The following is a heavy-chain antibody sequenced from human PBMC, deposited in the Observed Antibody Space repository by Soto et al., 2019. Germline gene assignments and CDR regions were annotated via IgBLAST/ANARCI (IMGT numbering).Heavy chain of an antibody. V-gene: IGHV3-23*01. D-gene: IGHD2-15*01. J-gene: IGHJ4*02. Sequence: GGSLRLSCAASGFTFSSYGMTWVRQAPGKGLEWVSGISGSGGSTYYADSVMGRFTISRDNSKNTLYLQMNSLGAEDTAIYFCAKDVYCSSGSCYSDYWGQGTLVTVSS. CDR2: ISGSGGST. CDR3: AKDVYCSSGSCYSDY. CDR1: GFTFSSYG.